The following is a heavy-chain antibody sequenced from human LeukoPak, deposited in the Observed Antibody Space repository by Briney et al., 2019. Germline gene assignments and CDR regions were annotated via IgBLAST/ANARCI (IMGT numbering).Heavy chain of an antibody. V-gene: IGHV4-59*01. D-gene: IGHD2-15*01. CDR2: IYYSGST. CDR1: GGSISSNY. CDR3: ARVDGSCSGGSCPSGNWFDP. Sequence: SETLSLTCTVSGGSISSNYWSWIRQPPGKGLEWIGNIYYSGSTNYNPSLRSRVTISLDTSKNQLSLKLSSVTAADTAVYYCARVDGSCSGGSCPSGNWFDPWGQGTLVTVSS. J-gene: IGHJ5*02.